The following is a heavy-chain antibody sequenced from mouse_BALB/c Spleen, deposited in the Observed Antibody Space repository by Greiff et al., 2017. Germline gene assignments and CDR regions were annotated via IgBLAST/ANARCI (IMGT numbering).Heavy chain of an antibody. Sequence: EVMLVESGGGLVQPGGSRKLSCAASGFTFSSFGMHWVRQAPEKGLEWVAYISSGSSTIYYADTVKGRFTISRDNPKNTLFLQMTSLRSEDTAMYYCARGEPYYFDYWGQGTTLTVSS. J-gene: IGHJ2*01. CDR2: ISSGSSTI. CDR3: ARGEPYYFDY. CDR1: GFTFSSFG. V-gene: IGHV5-17*02.